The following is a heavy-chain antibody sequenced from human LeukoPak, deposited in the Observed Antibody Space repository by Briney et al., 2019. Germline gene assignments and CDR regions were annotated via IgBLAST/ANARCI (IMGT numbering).Heavy chain of an antibody. CDR3: VVGGSPGY. J-gene: IGHJ4*02. CDR1: GLAFSAYK. Sequence: GGSLRLSCAASGLAFSAYKMHWVRQAPRRGLVWVSRISTDGYTTDYADFVQGRFTASRDNTKNTWSLEMNSLRAEDTAVYYCVVGGSPGYWGQGTLVTVSS. D-gene: IGHD2-15*01. V-gene: IGHV3-74*01. CDR2: ISTDGYTT.